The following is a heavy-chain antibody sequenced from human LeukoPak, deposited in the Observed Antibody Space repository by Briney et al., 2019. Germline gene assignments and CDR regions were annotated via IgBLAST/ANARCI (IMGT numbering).Heavy chain of an antibody. CDR1: GFTFSSYW. J-gene: IGHJ4*02. D-gene: IGHD3-10*01. CDR2: IKQDGSEK. CDR3: ARVLHYYGSGSYYPFDY. Sequence: GGCRRLSCAASGFTFSSYWMSWVRQAPGKGLEWVANIKQDGSEKYYVDSVKGRFTISRDNAKNSLYLQMNSLRAEDTAVYYYARVLHYYGSGSYYPFDYWGQGTLVTVSS. V-gene: IGHV3-7*01.